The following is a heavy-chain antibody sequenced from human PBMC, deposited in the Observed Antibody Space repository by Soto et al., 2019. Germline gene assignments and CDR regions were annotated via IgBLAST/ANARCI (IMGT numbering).Heavy chain of an antibody. CDR1: GGSFSGYY. J-gene: IGHJ4*02. CDR3: ARVLAKVVVITYFDY. D-gene: IGHD3-22*01. Sequence: SETLSLTCAVYGGSFSGYYWSWIRQPPGKGLEWIGEINHSGSTNYNPSLKSRVTISVDTSKNQFSLKLSSVTAADTAVYYCARVLAKVVVITYFDYWGQGTLVTVS. CDR2: INHSGST. V-gene: IGHV4-34*01.